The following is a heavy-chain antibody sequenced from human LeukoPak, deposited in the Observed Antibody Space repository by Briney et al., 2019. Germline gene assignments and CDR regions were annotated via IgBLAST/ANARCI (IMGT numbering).Heavy chain of an antibody. V-gene: IGHV1-2*02. D-gene: IGHD6-13*01. Sequence: ASVKVSCKASGYTFTGYYMHWVRQAPGQGLEWMGWINPNSGGTNYAQKFQGRVTMTRDTSISTAYMELSRLRSDDTAVYYCALIAAAGVVFDYWGQGTLVTVSS. CDR1: GYTFTGYY. CDR2: INPNSGGT. J-gene: IGHJ4*02. CDR3: ALIAAAGVVFDY.